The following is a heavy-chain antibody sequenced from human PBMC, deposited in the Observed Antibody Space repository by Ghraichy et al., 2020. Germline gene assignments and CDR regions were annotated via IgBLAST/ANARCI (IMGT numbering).Heavy chain of an antibody. Sequence: SETLSLTCAVYGGSFSGYYWSWIRQPPGKGLEWIGEINHSGSTNYNPSLKSRVTISVDTSKNQFSLKLSSVTAADTAVYYCARKQWLIFYVQGLGMDVWGQGTTVTVSS. CDR3: ARKQWLIFYVQGLGMDV. V-gene: IGHV4-34*01. CDR2: INHSGST. CDR1: GGSFSGYY. D-gene: IGHD6-19*01. J-gene: IGHJ6*02.